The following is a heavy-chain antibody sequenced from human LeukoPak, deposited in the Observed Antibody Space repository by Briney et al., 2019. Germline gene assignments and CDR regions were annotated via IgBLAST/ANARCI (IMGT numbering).Heavy chain of an antibody. CDR3: ASDLRFGGSSCTALAGDY. CDR2: ISSSSSYI. V-gene: IGHV3-21*04. Sequence: PGGSLRLSSPASGFTFNSYAVSCARQFPGKGLEWVSYISSSSSYIDYADSVKGRFTISRDNAKNALHLQMKNLRAEDTAVYYCASDLRFGGSSCTALAGDYWGQGTLVTVSS. J-gene: IGHJ4*02. CDR1: GFTFNSYA. D-gene: IGHD2-15*01.